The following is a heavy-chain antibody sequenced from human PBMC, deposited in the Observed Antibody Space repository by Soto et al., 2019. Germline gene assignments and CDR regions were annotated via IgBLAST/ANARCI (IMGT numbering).Heavy chain of an antibody. CDR1: GGTFSSYA. J-gene: IGHJ6*02. Sequence: QVQLVQSGAEVKKPGSSVKVSCKASGGTFSSYAINWVRQAPGQGLEWMGGIIPIFATADYAQKFQGRVTITADESTSTAYMELSSLRSVETAVYYCAQCLLGVNYYNSMDVWGQVTTVTVSS. CDR2: IIPIFATA. D-gene: IGHD3-16*01. V-gene: IGHV1-69*12. CDR3: AQCLLGVNYYNSMDV.